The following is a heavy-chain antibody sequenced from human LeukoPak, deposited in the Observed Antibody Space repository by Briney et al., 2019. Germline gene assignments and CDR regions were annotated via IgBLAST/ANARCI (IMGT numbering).Heavy chain of an antibody. CDR3: ASVGATNFDY. J-gene: IGHJ4*02. Sequence: GMSLRLSCAASGFTFSSYSMNWVRQAPGKGLEWVSSISSSSSYIYYADSVKGRFTISRDNAKNSLYLQMNSLRAEDTAVYYCASVGATNFDYWGQGTLVTVSS. CDR2: ISSSSSYI. CDR1: GFTFSSYS. D-gene: IGHD1-26*01. V-gene: IGHV3-21*01.